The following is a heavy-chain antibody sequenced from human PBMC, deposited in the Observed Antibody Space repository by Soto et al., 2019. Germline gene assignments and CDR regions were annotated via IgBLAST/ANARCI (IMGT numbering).Heavy chain of an antibody. CDR1: GGSITSGGFY. D-gene: IGHD6-13*01. V-gene: IGHV4-31*03. J-gene: IGHJ4*02. CDR3: ARVGQQLVYFDY. Sequence: QVQLQESGPGLVKPSQTLSLTCTVSGGSITSGGFYWSWIRQRPGKGLEWIGYTHYRGSTYYTPSLKSRLTISVDTSKNQFSLDLSSVTAADPAVYYCARVGQQLVYFDYWGQGTLVTVSS. CDR2: THYRGST.